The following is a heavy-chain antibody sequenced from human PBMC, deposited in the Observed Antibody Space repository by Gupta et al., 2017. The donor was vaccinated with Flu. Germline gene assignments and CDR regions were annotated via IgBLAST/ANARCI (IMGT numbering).Heavy chain of an antibody. V-gene: IGHV3-23*01. CDR3: ARGSTRVRGMHLFDY. CDR2: ISGTGEST. CDR1: YA. Sequence: YAMSWVRQAPGKGLEWGGGISGTGESTYDADAGKGRFTISRDNPKNTLDRQINSLRAEDTAVYYCARGSTRVRGMHLFDYWGQGTLVTVSS. J-gene: IGHJ4*02. D-gene: IGHD3-10*01.